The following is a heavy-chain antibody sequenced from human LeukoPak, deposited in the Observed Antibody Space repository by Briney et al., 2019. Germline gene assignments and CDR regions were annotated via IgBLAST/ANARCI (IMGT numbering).Heavy chain of an antibody. D-gene: IGHD6-13*01. J-gene: IGHJ5*02. Sequence: GGSLRLSCAAPGFTFNSSWMHWVRQSPGKGLWWVSRINSNGSITGYADSVKGRFTISRDNAKNTLSLQMNSLRDEDTAVYYCTKVQQHLLPPDAWGQGTLVTVSS. CDR2: INSNGSIT. V-gene: IGHV3-74*01. CDR1: GFTFNSSW. CDR3: TKVQQHLLPPDA.